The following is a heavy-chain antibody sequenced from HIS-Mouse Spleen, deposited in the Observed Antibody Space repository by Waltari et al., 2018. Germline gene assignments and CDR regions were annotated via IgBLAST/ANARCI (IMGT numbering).Heavy chain of an antibody. J-gene: IGHJ4*02. D-gene: IGHD1-26*01. V-gene: IGHV3-7*01. Sequence: EVQLVESGGGLVQPGGSLRLSCAASGFTFSSYWMSWVRQAPGKGMGWVANIKQDGSEKYYVDSVKGRFTISRDNAKNSLYLQMNSLRAEDTAVYYCAREGDSGSYFDYWGQGTLVTVSS. CDR2: IKQDGSEK. CDR1: GFTFSSYW. CDR3: AREGDSGSYFDY.